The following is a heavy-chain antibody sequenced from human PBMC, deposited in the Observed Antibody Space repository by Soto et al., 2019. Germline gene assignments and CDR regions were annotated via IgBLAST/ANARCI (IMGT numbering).Heavy chain of an antibody. CDR1: GFTFSSYA. V-gene: IGHV3-64*02. J-gene: IGHJ2*01. Sequence: EVQLVESGEGLVQPGGSLRLSCAASGFTFSSYAMHWVRQAPGKGLEYVSAISSNGGSTYYADSVKGRFTISRDNSKNTLYLQMGSLRAEDMAVYYCARDGGYCRSTSCYTEWYFDLWGRGTLVTVSS. CDR2: ISSNGGST. CDR3: ARDGGYCRSTSCYTEWYFDL. D-gene: IGHD2-2*02.